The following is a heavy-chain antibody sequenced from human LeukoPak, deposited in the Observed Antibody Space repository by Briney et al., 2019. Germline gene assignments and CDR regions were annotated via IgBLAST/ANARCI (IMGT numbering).Heavy chain of an antibody. V-gene: IGHV1-69*01. Sequence: ASVKVSXKASGGTFSSYAISWVRQAPGQGLEWMGGIIPIFGTANYAQKFQGRVTITADESTSTAYMELSSLRSEDTAVYYCARDFGYSSSWYDWGQGTLVTVSS. CDR3: ARDFGYSSSWYD. CDR1: GGTFSSYA. J-gene: IGHJ4*02. CDR2: IIPIFGTA. D-gene: IGHD6-13*01.